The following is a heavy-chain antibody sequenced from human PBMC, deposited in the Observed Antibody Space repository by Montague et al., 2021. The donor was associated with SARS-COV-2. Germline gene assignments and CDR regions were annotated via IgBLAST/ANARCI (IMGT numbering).Heavy chain of an antibody. CDR2: INHSGST. D-gene: IGHD3-10*01. Sequence: SETLSLTCTVSGGSFLGHCSRGNRPHPGYGRKSYGDINHSGSTNYNPSLKSRVTISVDTSKNQFSLKLSSVTAADTAVYYCARVRYYGSGTSLGMDVWGQGTTVTVSS. J-gene: IGHJ6*02. CDR1: GGSFLGHC. CDR3: ARVRYYGSGTSLGMDV. V-gene: IGHV4-34*01.